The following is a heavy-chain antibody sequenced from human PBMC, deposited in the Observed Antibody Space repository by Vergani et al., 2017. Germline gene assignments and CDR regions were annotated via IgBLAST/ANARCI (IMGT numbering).Heavy chain of an antibody. CDR2: ISGPGLST. CDR3: VKEKIDLGSYFFDA. V-gene: IGHV3-23*01. Sequence: EVHLLESGGGLVQSGGSLRLSCAASGFTFSNSAVSWVRQAPGRGLAWVSSISGPGLSTYNADSVKGRFSISRDNSKNTVFLQMHSLRAEDTAIYYCVKEKIDLGSYFFDACGHGILVTVSS. J-gene: IGHJ4*01. D-gene: IGHD2/OR15-2a*01. CDR1: GFTFSNSA.